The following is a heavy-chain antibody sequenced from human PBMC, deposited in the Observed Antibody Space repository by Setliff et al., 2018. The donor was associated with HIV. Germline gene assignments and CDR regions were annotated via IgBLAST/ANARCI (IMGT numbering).Heavy chain of an antibody. V-gene: IGHV1-3*01. D-gene: IGHD3-10*01. J-gene: IGHJ4*02. CDR1: GYTFTTYS. Sequence: ASVKVSCKASGYTFTTYSMHWVRQAPGHSLEWMGWINVGSGDTKYSQELQGRISITRDTSANTAYMELSSLRSDDTAVYFCARGALLAVFDFDHWGQGTQVTVSS. CDR2: INVGSGDT. CDR3: ARGALLAVFDFDH.